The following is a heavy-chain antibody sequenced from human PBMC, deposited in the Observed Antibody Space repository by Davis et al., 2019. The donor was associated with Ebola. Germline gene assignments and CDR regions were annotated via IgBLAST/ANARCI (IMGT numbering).Heavy chain of an antibody. CDR2: FDPEDGET. CDR3: ATEAIAAAAPNYYYYGMDV. V-gene: IGHV1-24*01. D-gene: IGHD6-13*01. J-gene: IGHJ6*02. CDR1: GYTLTELS. Sequence: ASVKVSCKVSGYTLTELSMHWVRQAPGKGLEWMGGFDPEDGETIYAQKFQGRVTMTEDTSTDTAYMELSSLRSEDTAVYYCATEAIAAAAPNYYYYGMDVWGQGTTVTVSS.